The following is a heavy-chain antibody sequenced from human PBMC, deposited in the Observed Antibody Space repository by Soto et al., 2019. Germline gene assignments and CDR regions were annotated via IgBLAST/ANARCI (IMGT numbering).Heavy chain of an antibody. CDR1: GFTFSSYA. J-gene: IGHJ3*02. CDR2: ISYDGSNK. CDR3: ARDQDAFDI. V-gene: IGHV3-30-3*01. Sequence: PGGSLRLSCAASGFTFSSYAMHWVRQAPGKGLEWVAVISYDGSNKYYADSVKGRFTISRDHSKNTLYLQMNSLRAEDTAVYYCARDQDAFDIWGQGTMVTVSS.